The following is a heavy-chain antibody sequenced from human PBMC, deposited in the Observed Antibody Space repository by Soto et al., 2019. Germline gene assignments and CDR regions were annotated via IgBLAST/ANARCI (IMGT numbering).Heavy chain of an antibody. D-gene: IGHD3-10*01. V-gene: IGHV3-21*01. CDR1: GFTFSSYS. J-gene: IGHJ4*02. Sequence: GGSLRLSCAASGFTFSSYSMNWVRQAPGKGLEWVSSISSSSSYIYYADSVKGRVTISRDNAKNSLYLQMNSLRAEDTAVYYCARDPPNYYGSGSYYKRPSPIDYWGQGTLVTVSS. CDR2: ISSSSSYI. CDR3: ARDPPNYYGSGSYYKRPSPIDY.